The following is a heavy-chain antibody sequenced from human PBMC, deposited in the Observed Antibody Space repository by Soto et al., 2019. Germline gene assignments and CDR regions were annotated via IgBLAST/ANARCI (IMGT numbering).Heavy chain of an antibody. CDR3: ARDGARDGDFDF. V-gene: IGHV3-21*01. CDR2: ISSSSSYI. J-gene: IGHJ4*02. CDR1: GFTFSSYN. D-gene: IGHD7-27*01. Sequence: EVQLVESGGGLVKPGESLRLSCAASGFTFSSYNMNWFRQAPGKGLEWVSWISSSSSYIDYADSVKGRFTISRDNAKNSLYLQMNSLRAEDTAVYYCARDGARDGDFDFWGQGTLVTVSS.